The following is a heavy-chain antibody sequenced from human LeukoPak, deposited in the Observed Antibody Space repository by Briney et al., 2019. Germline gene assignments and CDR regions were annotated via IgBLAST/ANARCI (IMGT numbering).Heavy chain of an antibody. D-gene: IGHD5-24*01. V-gene: IGHV1-69*13. CDR3: ARECRDGYNEGFDY. CDR1: GGTFSSYA. CDR2: IIPIFGTA. J-gene: IGHJ4*02. Sequence: GASVKVSCKASGGTFSSYAISWVRQAPGQGLEWMGGIIPIFGTANYAQKFQGRVTITADESTSTAYMELSSLRSEDTAVYYCARECRDGYNEGFDYWGQGTLVTVSS.